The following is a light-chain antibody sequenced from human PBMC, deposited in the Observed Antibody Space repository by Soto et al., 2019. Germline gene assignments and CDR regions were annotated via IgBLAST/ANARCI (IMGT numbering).Light chain of an antibody. Sequence: EIVLTQSPGILSLSPGERATLSCRASQSVRSTHLTWYLQKPGQDPRLLIYGASSRATGIPDRFSGSGSGTDFTLSISRLEPEDFAVCYCQQYGSSPVTFGVGTKVDIK. CDR3: QQYGSSPVT. CDR1: QSVRSTH. CDR2: GAS. J-gene: IGKJ4*01. V-gene: IGKV3-20*01.